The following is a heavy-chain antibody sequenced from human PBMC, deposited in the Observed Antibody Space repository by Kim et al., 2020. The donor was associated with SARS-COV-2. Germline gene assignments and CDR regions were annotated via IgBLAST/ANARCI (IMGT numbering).Heavy chain of an antibody. Sequence: QKFQGRVTMTRDTSTSTVYMELSSLRSEDTAVYYCARDPSGSYYDYGMDVWGQGTTVTVSS. D-gene: IGHD1-26*01. V-gene: IGHV1-46*01. J-gene: IGHJ6*02. CDR3: ARDPSGSYYDYGMDV.